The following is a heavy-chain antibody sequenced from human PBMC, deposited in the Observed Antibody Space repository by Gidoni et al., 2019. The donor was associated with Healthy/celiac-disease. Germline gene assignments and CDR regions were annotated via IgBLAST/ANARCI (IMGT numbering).Heavy chain of an antibody. CDR1: GGPISSYS. CDR2: IYYSGSP. CDR3: AREEVVYDSSGYYPDYFDY. D-gene: IGHD3-22*01. Sequence: QVQLQESGPGRVKPSETLSIPCTVSGGPISSYSWSWIPQPPGKGLEWIGYIYYSGSPNYNPSLKSRVTISVDTSKNQFSLKLSSVTAADTAVYYCAREEVVYDSSGYYPDYFDYWGQGTLVTVSS. J-gene: IGHJ4*02. V-gene: IGHV4-59*01.